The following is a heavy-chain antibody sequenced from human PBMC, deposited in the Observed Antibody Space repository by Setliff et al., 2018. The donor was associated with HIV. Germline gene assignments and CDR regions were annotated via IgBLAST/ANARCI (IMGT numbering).Heavy chain of an antibody. J-gene: IGHJ4*02. V-gene: IGHV4-4*09. CDR1: GGSFTTYY. CDR3: ASRPPLTTGREYYFDF. D-gene: IGHD1-1*01. CDR2: FYTSGST. Sequence: SETMSLTCTVSGGSFTTYYWSWLRQPPGKELEWSGYFYTSGSTNYNPSLKSRVTISIDTSKNQFSLNLNAVTAADTAVYYCASRPPLTTGREYYFDFWGQGTLVTVSS.